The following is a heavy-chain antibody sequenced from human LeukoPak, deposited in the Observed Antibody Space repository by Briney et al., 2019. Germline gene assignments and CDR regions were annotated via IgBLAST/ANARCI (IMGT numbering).Heavy chain of an antibody. D-gene: IGHD1-1*01. CDR2: IYYSGST. CDR3: ARAAGTSYPYYYCYMDV. J-gene: IGHJ6*03. V-gene: IGHV4-39*07. Sequence: SETLSLTCTVSGGSISSSSYYWGWIRQPPGKGLEWIGRIYYSGSTYYNPSLKSRVTISVDTSKSQFSLKLSSVTAADTAVYYCARAAGTSYPYYYCYMDVWGKGTTVTVSS. CDR1: GGSISSSSYY.